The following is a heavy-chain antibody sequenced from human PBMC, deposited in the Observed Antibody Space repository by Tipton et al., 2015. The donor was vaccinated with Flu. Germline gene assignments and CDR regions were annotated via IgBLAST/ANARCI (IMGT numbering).Heavy chain of an antibody. CDR2: VFTTGST. J-gene: IGHJ3*02. CDR1: RGSMSGANYY. CDR3: ATDYAKTDAFDI. Sequence: GLVKPSQTLSITCTVSRGSMSGANYYWSWVRQPAGKGLEWIGRVFTTGSTNYNPSLQSRVTISVDTSKNQFSLEMTSVTAADTAVYYCATDYAKTDAFDIWGHGTMVTVSS. V-gene: IGHV4-61*02. D-gene: IGHD4-17*01.